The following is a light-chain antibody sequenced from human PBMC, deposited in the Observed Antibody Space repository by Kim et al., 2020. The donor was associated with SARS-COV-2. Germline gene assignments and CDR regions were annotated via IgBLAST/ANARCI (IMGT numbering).Light chain of an antibody. J-gene: IGKJ2*01. V-gene: IGKV3-20*01. CDR2: RAA. CDR3: QQYGTSPKT. CDR1: KGVPTNL. Sequence: LFPGDRAPLSSMARKGVPTNLVAWYQQNPRQAPRLLVYRAAARHPDIPDRFSGSGSGTECTLTISRLEPEDFAVYYCQQYGTSPKTFGQVTKLEI.